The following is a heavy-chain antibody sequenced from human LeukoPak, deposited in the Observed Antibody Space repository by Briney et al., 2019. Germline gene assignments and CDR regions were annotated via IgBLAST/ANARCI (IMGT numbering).Heavy chain of an antibody. CDR1: GFTFSSYS. CDR2: ISSSSSYI. D-gene: IGHD5-18*01. Sequence: GGSLRLSCAASGFTFSSYSMNWVRQAPGKGLEWVSSISSSSSYIYYADSVKGRFTISRDNAKNSLYLQMNSLRAEDTAVYYCARQGFSYGLSFFEEWGQGTLVTVSS. CDR3: ARQGFSYGLSFFEE. V-gene: IGHV3-21*01. J-gene: IGHJ4*02.